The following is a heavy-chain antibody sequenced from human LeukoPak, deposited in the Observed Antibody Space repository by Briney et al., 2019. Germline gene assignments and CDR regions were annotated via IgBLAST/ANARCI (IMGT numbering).Heavy chain of an antibody. J-gene: IGHJ5*02. V-gene: IGHV3-48*04. Sequence: GGSLRLSCAASGFTFSTHDLNWVRQAPGKGLEWVSFISSRSSTIYYADSVKGRFTISRDNAKNTLYLQMNSLRAEDTAVYYCAKDPGYSSGWYFSTWGQGTLVTVSS. CDR3: AKDPGYSSGWYFST. CDR1: GFTFSTHD. D-gene: IGHD6-19*01. CDR2: ISSRSSTI.